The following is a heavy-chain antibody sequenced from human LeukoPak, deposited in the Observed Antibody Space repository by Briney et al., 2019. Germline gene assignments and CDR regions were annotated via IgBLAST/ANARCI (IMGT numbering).Heavy chain of an antibody. V-gene: IGHV1-69*05. J-gene: IGHJ5*02. Sequence: GASVKVSCKASGGTFISYAINWVRQAPGQGLEWMGGIILIFGTANYAQKFQGRVTITTDESTSTAYMELSSLRSEDTAVYYCARGPKYVVVVPAATDTNNWFDPWGQGTLVTVPS. D-gene: IGHD2-2*01. CDR1: GGTFISYA. CDR2: IILIFGTA. CDR3: ARGPKYVVVVPAATDTNNWFDP.